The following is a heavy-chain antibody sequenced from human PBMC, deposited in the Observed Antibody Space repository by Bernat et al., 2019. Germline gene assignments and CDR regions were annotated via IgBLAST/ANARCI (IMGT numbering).Heavy chain of an antibody. CDR2: ISSSGSSI. CDR1: GFTFSSYE. V-gene: IGHV3-48*03. Sequence: VQLVESGGGLVQPGGSLRLSCAASGFTFSSYEMNWVRQAPGKGLEWVSYISSSGSSIYYADSVSGRFTISRDNAKNSLYLQMDSLRAEDTAVYYCARDSAMGIAVAGDDAFDIWGQGTMVTVSS. J-gene: IGHJ3*02. CDR3: ARDSAMGIAVAGDDAFDI. D-gene: IGHD6-19*01.